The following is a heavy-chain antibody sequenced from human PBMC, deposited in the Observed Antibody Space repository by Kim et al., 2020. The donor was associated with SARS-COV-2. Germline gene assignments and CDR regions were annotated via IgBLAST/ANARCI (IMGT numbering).Heavy chain of an antibody. D-gene: IGHD3-3*01. V-gene: IGHV1-3*01. CDR3: ARSPFRVVTTVYYFDY. Sequence: ASVKVSCKASGYTFTSYAMHWVRQAPGQRLECMGWLNAGNGNTKYSQKFQGRVTITRDTSASTAYMELSSLRSEDTAVSYCARSPFRVVTTVYYFDYWGQGTRVNVS. CDR1: GYTFTSYA. CDR2: LNAGNGNT. J-gene: IGHJ4*02.